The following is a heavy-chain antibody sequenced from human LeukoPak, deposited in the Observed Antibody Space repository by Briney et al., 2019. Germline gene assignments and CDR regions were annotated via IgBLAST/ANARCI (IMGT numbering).Heavy chain of an antibody. J-gene: IGHJ4*02. V-gene: IGHV3-64D*06. CDR3: VKTYYYDSSGWYYFDS. Sequence: GGSLRLSCSASGFTFSSYTMHWVRQAPGKGLEYVSAISSNGGDTYYADSVKGRFSISRGNAKNTLYLQMSSLRAEDTAVFYCVKTYYYDSSGWYYFDSWGQGTLVTVSS. CDR1: GFTFSSYT. D-gene: IGHD3-22*01. CDR2: ISSNGGDT.